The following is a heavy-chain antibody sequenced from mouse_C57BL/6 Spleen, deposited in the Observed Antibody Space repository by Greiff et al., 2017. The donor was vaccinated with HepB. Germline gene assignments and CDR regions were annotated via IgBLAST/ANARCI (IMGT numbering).Heavy chain of an antibody. CDR3: ARSGYSNYVGAMDY. D-gene: IGHD2-5*01. CDR1: GYTFTDYN. Sequence: EVKLQESGPELVKPGASVKIPCKASGYTFTDYNMDWVKQSHGKSLEWIGDINPNNGGTIYNQKFKGKATLTVDKSSSTAYMELRSLTSEDTAVYYCARSGYSNYVGAMDYWGQGTSVTVSS. J-gene: IGHJ4*01. V-gene: IGHV1-18*01. CDR2: INPNNGGT.